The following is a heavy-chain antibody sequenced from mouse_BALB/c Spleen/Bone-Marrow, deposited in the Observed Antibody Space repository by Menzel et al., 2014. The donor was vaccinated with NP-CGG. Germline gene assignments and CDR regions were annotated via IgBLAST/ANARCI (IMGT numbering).Heavy chain of an antibody. CDR1: GFTFSNYG. V-gene: IGHV5-6*02. J-gene: IGHJ4*01. Sequence: EVKLVESGGDLVKPGGSLKLSCAASGFTFSNYGMSWVRQTPDKRLEWVATISSGGSYTYYPDSVKGRFTISRDNAKNTLYLRMSSLKSEDTAMYYCARRDGGPMDYWGQGTSVTVSS. CDR2: ISSGGSYT. CDR3: ARRDGGPMDY. D-gene: IGHD2-3*01.